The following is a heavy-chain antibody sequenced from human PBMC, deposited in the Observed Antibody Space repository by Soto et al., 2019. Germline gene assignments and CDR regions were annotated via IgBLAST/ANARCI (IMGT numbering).Heavy chain of an antibody. V-gene: IGHV3-7*04. CDR1: GFTFSSYW. D-gene: IGHD3-10*01. CDR2: IKQDGSEK. Sequence: EVQLVESGGGLVQPGGSLRLSCAASGFTFSSYWMSWVRQAPGKGLEWVANIKQDGSEKYYVDSVKGRFTISRDNAKNSLYLQMNSLRAEDTAVYYCAREVGFGELSHNWFDPWGQGTLVTVSS. CDR3: AREVGFGELSHNWFDP. J-gene: IGHJ5*02.